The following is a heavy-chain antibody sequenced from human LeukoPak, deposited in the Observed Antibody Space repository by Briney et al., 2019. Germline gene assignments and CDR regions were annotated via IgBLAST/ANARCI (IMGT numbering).Heavy chain of an antibody. CDR3: ARDFGLDYYDSSGHWNY. Sequence: SETLSLTCTVSNGSIISSTYYWGWLRQPPGKGLEWIGSIYYSASTYYNPSLKSRVTISVDTSKNQFSLKLSSVTAADTAVYYCARDFGLDYYDSSGHWNYWGQGTLVTVSS. D-gene: IGHD3-22*01. J-gene: IGHJ4*02. V-gene: IGHV4-39*02. CDR2: IYYSAST. CDR1: NGSIISSTYY.